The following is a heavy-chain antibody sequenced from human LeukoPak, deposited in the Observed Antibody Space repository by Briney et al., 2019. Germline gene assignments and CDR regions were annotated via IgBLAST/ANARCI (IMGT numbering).Heavy chain of an antibody. CDR1: GGSFSGYY. CDR2: INHSGST. CDR3: ARRYTGRYYYYGMDV. D-gene: IGHD1-14*01. V-gene: IGHV4-34*01. Sequence: PSETLSLTCAVYGGSFSGYYWSWIRQPPEKGLEWIGEINHSGSTNYNPSLKSRVTISVDTSKNQFSLKLSSVTAADTAVYYCARRYTGRYYYYGMDVWGQGTTVTVSS. J-gene: IGHJ6*02.